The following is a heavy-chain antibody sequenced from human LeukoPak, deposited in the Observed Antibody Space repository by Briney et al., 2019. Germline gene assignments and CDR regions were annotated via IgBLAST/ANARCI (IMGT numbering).Heavy chain of an antibody. CDR2: INHSGST. D-gene: IGHD3-22*01. Sequence: SETLSLTCAVYGGSFSGYYWSWIRQPPGKGLEWIGEINHSGSTNYNPSLKSRVTISVDTSKDQFSLKLSSVTAADTAVYYCARGWFRRIVVVITRGGFDYWGQGTLVTVSS. J-gene: IGHJ4*02. CDR1: GGSFSGYY. CDR3: ARGWFRRIVVVITRGGFDY. V-gene: IGHV4-34*01.